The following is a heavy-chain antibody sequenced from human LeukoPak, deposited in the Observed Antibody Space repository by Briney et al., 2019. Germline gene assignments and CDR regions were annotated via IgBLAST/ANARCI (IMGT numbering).Heavy chain of an antibody. CDR2: INSDGSST. V-gene: IGHV3-74*01. Sequence: PGGSLRLSCAASGFTFSSYWMHWVRQAPGKGLVWVSRINSDGSSTSYADSVKGRFTISRDNAKNTLYLQMNSLRADDTAVYYCARDLAPNYYYYYMDVWGKGTTVTVSS. CDR3: ARDLAPNYYYYYMDV. CDR1: GFTFSSYW. J-gene: IGHJ6*03.